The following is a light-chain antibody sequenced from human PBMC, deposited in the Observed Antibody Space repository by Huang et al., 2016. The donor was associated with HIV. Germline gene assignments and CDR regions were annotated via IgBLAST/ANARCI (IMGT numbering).Light chain of an antibody. V-gene: IGKV1-17*03. CDR1: QDSYNY. J-gene: IGKJ1*01. Sequence: DIQLTQSPSAMAASVGDRVTITCRATQDSYNYLAWFQQQPGKAPKRLIYGASSLQTGVPSRFNGSGAGTEFTLTINNLQPEDSATYFCLQHKNFHAPTFGQGTKVEIK. CDR3: LQHKNFHAPT. CDR2: GAS.